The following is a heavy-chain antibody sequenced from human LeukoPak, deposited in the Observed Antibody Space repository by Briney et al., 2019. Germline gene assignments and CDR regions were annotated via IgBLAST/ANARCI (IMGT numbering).Heavy chain of an antibody. CDR2: ISSSSSYI. D-gene: IGHD6-13*01. Sequence: PGGSLRLSCAASGFTFSSYSMNWVRQAPGKGLEWVSSISSSSSYIYYADSVKGRFTISRDNAKNSLYLQMNSLRAEDTAVYYCASGIAAAGISSDYWGQGTLVTVSS. CDR3: ASGIAAAGISSDY. V-gene: IGHV3-21*01. CDR1: GFTFSSYS. J-gene: IGHJ4*02.